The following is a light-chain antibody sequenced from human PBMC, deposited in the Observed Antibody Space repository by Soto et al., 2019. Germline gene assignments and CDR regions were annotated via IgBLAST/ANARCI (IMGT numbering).Light chain of an antibody. CDR3: TSYTTSSTYV. Sequence: QSVLTQPASVSGSPGQSITISCTGTSSDVGNYIYVFWFQQHPGKAPKLIISEVSNRPSGVSSRFSGSNSGNTASLTISGLQAEDEAHYYCTSYTTSSTYVFGTGTKVTVL. V-gene: IGLV2-14*01. CDR2: EVS. J-gene: IGLJ1*01. CDR1: SSDVGNYIY.